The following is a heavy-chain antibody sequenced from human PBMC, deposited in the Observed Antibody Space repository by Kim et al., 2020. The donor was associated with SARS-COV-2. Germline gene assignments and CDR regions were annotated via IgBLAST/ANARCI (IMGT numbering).Heavy chain of an antibody. D-gene: IGHD6-13*01. J-gene: IGHJ4*02. Sequence: YNPSLKSRVTISVYTSKNQFSLKLSSVTAADTAVYYCATSIAAAGPFDDWGQGTLVTVSS. CDR3: ATSIAAAGPFDD. V-gene: IGHV4-31*02.